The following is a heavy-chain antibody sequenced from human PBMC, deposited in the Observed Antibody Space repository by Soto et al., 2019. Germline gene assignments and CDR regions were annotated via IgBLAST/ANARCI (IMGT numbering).Heavy chain of an antibody. Sequence: GASVKVSCKASGYTFTSYAMNWVRQAPGQGLEWMGWISAYNGNTNYAQKLQGRVTMTTDTSTSTAYMELRSLRSDDTAVYYCARGRFRYALNPEGAFDIWGQGTMVTVSS. V-gene: IGHV1-18*01. CDR3: ARGRFRYALNPEGAFDI. J-gene: IGHJ3*02. D-gene: IGHD3-3*01. CDR2: ISAYNGNT. CDR1: GYTFTSYA.